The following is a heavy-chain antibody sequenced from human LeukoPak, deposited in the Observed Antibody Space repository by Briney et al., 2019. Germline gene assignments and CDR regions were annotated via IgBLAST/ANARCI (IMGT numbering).Heavy chain of an antibody. J-gene: IGHJ4*02. CDR2: VYYGGST. Sequence: SETLSLTCTVSGGSISSGGYYWSWIRQHPGKGLEWIGCVYYGGSTYYNPSLKGRVTISVDTSKNQFSLKLSSVTAADTAVYYCARGVLYYGGKPRGFDYWGQGTLVTVSS. D-gene: IGHD4-23*01. CDR1: GGSISSGGYY. CDR3: ARGVLYYGGKPRGFDY. V-gene: IGHV4-31*03.